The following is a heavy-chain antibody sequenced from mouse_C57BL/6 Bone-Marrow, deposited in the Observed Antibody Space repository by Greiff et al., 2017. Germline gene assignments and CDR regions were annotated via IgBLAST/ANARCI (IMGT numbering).Heavy chain of an antibody. J-gene: IGHJ4*01. CDR1: GFNIKDDY. V-gene: IGHV14-4*01. CDR3: TSRLRRGGYYAMDY. Sequence: VQLQQSGAELVRPGASVKLSCTASGFNIKDDYMHWVKQRPEQGLEWIGWIDPENGDTEYASKFQGKATITADTSSNTAYLQLSSLTSEDTAVYYCTSRLRRGGYYAMDYWGQGTSVTVSS. CDR2: IDPENGDT. D-gene: IGHD2-4*01.